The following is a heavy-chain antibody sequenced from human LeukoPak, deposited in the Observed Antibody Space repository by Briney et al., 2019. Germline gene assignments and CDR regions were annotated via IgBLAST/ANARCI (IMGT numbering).Heavy chain of an antibody. J-gene: IGHJ6*03. CDR3: AKDQGGSGYYYYYYMDV. CDR2: ISWNSGSI. D-gene: IGHD3-10*01. CDR1: GFTFDDYA. Sequence: GRSLRLSCAASGFTFDDYAMLWVRQAPGKGLEWVSGISWNSGSIGYADSVKGRFTISRDNAKNSLYLQMNSLRAEDTALYYCAKDQGGSGYYYYYYMDVWGKGTTVTVSS. V-gene: IGHV3-9*01.